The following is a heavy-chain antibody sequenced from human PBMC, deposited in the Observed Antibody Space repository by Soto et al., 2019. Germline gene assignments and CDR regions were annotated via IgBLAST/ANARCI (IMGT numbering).Heavy chain of an antibody. V-gene: IGHV4-34*01. CDR2: INHSGST. D-gene: IGHD3-10*01. J-gene: IGHJ5*02. Sequence: QVQLQQWGAGLLKPSETLSLTCAVYGGSFSGYYWSWIRQPPGKGLEWIGEINHSGSTNYNPSLKSRVTISVDTSKNQFSLKLSSVTAADTAVYYCARVMRYGSGSYPNWFDPWGQGTLVTVSS. CDR3: ARVMRYGSGSYPNWFDP. CDR1: GGSFSGYY.